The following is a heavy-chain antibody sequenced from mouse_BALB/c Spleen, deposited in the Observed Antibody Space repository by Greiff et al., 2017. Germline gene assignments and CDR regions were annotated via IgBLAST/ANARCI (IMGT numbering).Heavy chain of an antibody. CDR3: ASDGIYAMDY. J-gene: IGHJ4*01. Sequence: VQLLQSGPELVKPGASVKISCKASGYTFTDYNMHWVKQSHGKSLEWIGYIYPYNGGTDYNQKFKSKATLTVDNSYSTAYMERRSLTSEDSAVYYCASDGIYAMDYWGQGTSVTVSA. CDR2: IYPYNGGT. CDR1: GYTFTDYN. V-gene: IGHV1S29*02. D-gene: IGHD2-3*01.